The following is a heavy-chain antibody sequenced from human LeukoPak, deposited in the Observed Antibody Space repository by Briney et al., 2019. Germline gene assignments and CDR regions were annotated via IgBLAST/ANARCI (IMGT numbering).Heavy chain of an antibody. CDR2: INPSGGST. V-gene: IGHV1-46*01. Sequence: ASVKVSCKASGYTFTSYYMHWVRQAPGQGLEWMGIINPSGGSTSYAQKFQGRVTMTRDTSTSTVYMELSSLRSEGTAVYYCARGVLGITMMGVAFDIWGQGTMVTVSS. CDR1: GYTFTSYY. CDR3: ARGVLGITMMGVAFDI. J-gene: IGHJ3*02. D-gene: IGHD3-22*01.